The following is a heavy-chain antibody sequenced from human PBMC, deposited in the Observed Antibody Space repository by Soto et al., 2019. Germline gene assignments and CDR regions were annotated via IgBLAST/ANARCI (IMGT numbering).Heavy chain of an antibody. CDR1: GFSLSTSGVG. Sequence: QITLKESGPTLVKPTQTLTLTCTFSGFSLSTSGVGVGWIRQPPGKALEWLALIYWNDDKRYSPSLKSRLTITKDTSKNQVVLTMTNMDPVDTATYYCALSIAAVEGNWFDPWGQGTLVTVSS. CDR2: IYWNDDK. J-gene: IGHJ5*02. D-gene: IGHD6-13*01. V-gene: IGHV2-5*01. CDR3: ALSIAAVEGNWFDP.